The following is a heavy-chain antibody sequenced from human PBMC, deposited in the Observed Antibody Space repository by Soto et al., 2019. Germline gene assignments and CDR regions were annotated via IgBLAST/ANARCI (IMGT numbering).Heavy chain of an antibody. D-gene: IGHD4-17*01. CDR3: ARGNKDYGDYVPGGIYYFDY. CDR2: INPNSGGT. V-gene: IGHV1-2*04. CDR1: GYTFTGYY. J-gene: IGHJ4*02. Sequence: ASVKVSCKASGYTFTGYYMHWVRQAPGQGLEWMGWINPNSGGTNYAQKFQGWVTMTRDTSISTAYMELSRLRSDDTAVYYCARGNKDYGDYVPGGIYYFDYWGQGTLVTVSS.